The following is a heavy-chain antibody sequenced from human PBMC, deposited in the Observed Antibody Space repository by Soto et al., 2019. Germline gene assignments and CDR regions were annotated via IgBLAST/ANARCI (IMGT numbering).Heavy chain of an antibody. CDR2: IWYDGSNK. CDR1: GFTFSSYG. D-gene: IGHD3-9*01. CDR3: ARDWATYYDILTGPVDY. Sequence: PGGSLRLSCAASGFTFSSYGMHWVRQAPGKGLEWVAVIWYDGSNKYYADSVKGRFTISRDNSKNTLYLQMNSLRAEDTAVYYCARDWATYYDILTGPVDYWGQGTLVTVSS. V-gene: IGHV3-33*01. J-gene: IGHJ4*02.